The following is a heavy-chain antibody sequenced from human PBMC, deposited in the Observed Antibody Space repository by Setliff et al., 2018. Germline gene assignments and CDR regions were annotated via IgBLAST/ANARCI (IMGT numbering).Heavy chain of an antibody. CDR3: ARRGYDVTAFDY. Sequence: ASVKVSCKASGYTFTSYDINWVRQATGQGLEWMGWMNPNSGNTGYAQKFQGRVTMTRNTSISTAYMELSSLRSEDTAVYYCARRGYDVTAFDYWGQGTLVTVSS. CDR2: MNPNSGNT. CDR1: GYTFTSYD. D-gene: IGHD5-12*01. J-gene: IGHJ4*02. V-gene: IGHV1-8*01.